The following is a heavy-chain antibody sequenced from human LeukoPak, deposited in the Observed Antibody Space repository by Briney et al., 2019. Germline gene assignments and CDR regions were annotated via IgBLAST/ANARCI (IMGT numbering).Heavy chain of an antibody. CDR2: IYYGGST. J-gene: IGHJ4*02. CDR1: GGSISSYY. Sequence: PSETLSLTCTVSGGSISSYYWSWIRQPPGKGLEWIGYIYYGGSTNYNPSLKSRVTISVDTSKNQFSLNLSSVTAADTAVYYCARGQQQLAFDYWGQGTLVTVSS. D-gene: IGHD6-13*01. V-gene: IGHV4-59*08. CDR3: ARGQQQLAFDY.